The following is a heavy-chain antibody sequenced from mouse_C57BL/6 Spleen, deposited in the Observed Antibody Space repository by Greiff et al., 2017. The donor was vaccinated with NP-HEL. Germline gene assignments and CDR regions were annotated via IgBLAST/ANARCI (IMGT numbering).Heavy chain of an antibody. D-gene: IGHD2-14*01. CDR2: IDPETGGP. CDR1: GYTFTDYE. V-gene: IGHV1-15*01. Sequence: QVQLKQSGAELVRPGASVTLSCKASGYTFTDYEMHWVKQTPVHGLEWIGDIDPETGGPAYTQKFKGKAILTAANSSSYAYLELRSLTSDASAAYCCTSSRSSGYDFEYWGKGTTLTVSS. CDR3: TSSRSSGYDFEY. J-gene: IGHJ2*01.